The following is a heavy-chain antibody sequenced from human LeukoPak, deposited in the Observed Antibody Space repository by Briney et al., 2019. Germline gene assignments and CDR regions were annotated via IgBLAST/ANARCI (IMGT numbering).Heavy chain of an antibody. D-gene: IGHD2-21*02. CDR3: ARLPYCGSDCYPNWFDP. CDR2: IYPGDSET. V-gene: IGHV5-51*01. CDR1: GYRFTNYW. J-gene: IGHJ5*02. Sequence: GESLKISCKGSGYRFTNYWIGWVRQMPGKGLEWMGIIYPGDSETRYSPSFQGQVTISADKSISTAYLQWSSLKASDSAMYYCARLPYCGSDCYPNWFDPWGQGTLVTVSS.